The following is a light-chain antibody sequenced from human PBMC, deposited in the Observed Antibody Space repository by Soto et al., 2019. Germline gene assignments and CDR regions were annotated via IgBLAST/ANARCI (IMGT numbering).Light chain of an antibody. J-gene: IGKJ3*01. Sequence: IQMTQSPSSLSASVGDRLTISCQASQDINNYLNWYQQKPGKAPKLLMYDASNLETGVPSRFSGSGSGTEFTFTISSVQLEDIATYFCQQFDDVPLSFGPGTTVEIK. CDR2: DAS. CDR1: QDINNY. V-gene: IGKV1-33*01. CDR3: QQFDDVPLS.